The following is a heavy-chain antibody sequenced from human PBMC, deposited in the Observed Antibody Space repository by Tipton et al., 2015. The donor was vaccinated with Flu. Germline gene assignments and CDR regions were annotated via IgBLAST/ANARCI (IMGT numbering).Heavy chain of an antibody. Sequence: TLSLTCIVSGGSMRSGSFYWSWIRQPAGKGLEWIGRVYSSGRTDYNFSLKSRVTISIDTSRSQFSLTMKSVTAADTAVYYCARRDYSNYVSDPKNWFDPWGQGNLVTVSS. CDR1: GGSMRSGSFY. V-gene: IGHV4-61*02. D-gene: IGHD4-11*01. CDR3: ARRDYSNYVSDPKNWFDP. J-gene: IGHJ5*02. CDR2: VYSSGRT.